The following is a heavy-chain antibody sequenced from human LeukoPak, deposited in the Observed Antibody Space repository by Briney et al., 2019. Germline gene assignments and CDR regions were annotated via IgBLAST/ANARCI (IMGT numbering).Heavy chain of an antibody. CDR2: IYHSGST. CDR1: GGSISSYY. V-gene: IGHV4-59*12. Sequence: SETLSLTCTVSGGSISSYYWSWIRQPPGKGLEWIGYIYHSGSTNYNASLKSRVTISVDTSKNQFSLKLSSVTAADTAVYYCARETTVTKYNWFDPWGQGTLVTVSS. CDR3: ARETTVTKYNWFDP. D-gene: IGHD4-17*01. J-gene: IGHJ5*02.